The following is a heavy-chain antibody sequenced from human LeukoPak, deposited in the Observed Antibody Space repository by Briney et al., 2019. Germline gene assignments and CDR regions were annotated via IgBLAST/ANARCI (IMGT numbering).Heavy chain of an antibody. CDR1: GDSVGRDY. Sequence: SETLSLTCTVTGDSVGRDYWSWIRLPPGRGLQWIGYVFSTESATYSLSLRSRVTMSLDTSKNQFFLDLTSVTAADTAVYYCARHGNTWFGEYRRPYKWFDLWGQGTLVTVSS. CDR3: ARHGNTWFGEYRRPYKWFDL. D-gene: IGHD3-10*01. V-gene: IGHV4-4*08. J-gene: IGHJ5*02. CDR2: VFSTESA.